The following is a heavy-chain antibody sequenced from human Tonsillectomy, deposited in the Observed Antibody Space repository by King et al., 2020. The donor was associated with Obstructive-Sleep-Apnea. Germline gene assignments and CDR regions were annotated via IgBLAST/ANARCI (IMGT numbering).Heavy chain of an antibody. Sequence: LQLQESGPGLVKPSQTLSLICTVSGGSINSADYYWSWIRQPPGKGLEWIGNIYYSGSTYYKPSLKSRVTISVDTSKNQFSLKLSSVTAADTAVYYCARDRAPGAAEAELMWEDYGMDVWGQGTTVTVSS. CDR2: IYYSGST. V-gene: IGHV4-30-4*01. J-gene: IGHJ6*02. D-gene: IGHD1-26*01. CDR3: ARDRAPGAAEAELMWEDYGMDV. CDR1: GGSINSADYY.